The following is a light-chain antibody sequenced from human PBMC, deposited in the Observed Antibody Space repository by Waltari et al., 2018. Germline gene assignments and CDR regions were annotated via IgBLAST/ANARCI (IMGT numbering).Light chain of an antibody. J-gene: IGLJ2*01. CDR1: NYNIGSGP. CDR2: SND. Sequence: QSVLTQAPSVSGTPGQRVTISCSGTNYNIGSGPVNWYQQVPGMSPKLLIYSNDQSPSGVPDRFSGSKSGTSASLAISGLQSEDEADYYCATWDGRVNGVLFGGGTKVTVL. V-gene: IGLV1-44*01. CDR3: ATWDGRVNGVL.